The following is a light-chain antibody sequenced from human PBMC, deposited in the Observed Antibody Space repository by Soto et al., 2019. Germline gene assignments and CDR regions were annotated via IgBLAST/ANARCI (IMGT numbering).Light chain of an antibody. V-gene: IGKV3-11*01. CDR1: QSVSMY. CDR3: QHRSNWPPIT. J-gene: IGKJ5*01. CDR2: DTS. Sequence: IVLTQSPATLSLSPGETAALSCRASQSVSMYLAWYQQRPGQAPRLLIYDTSNRATGIPARFSARGFGTDFTLIISNLEPADSAVYYCQHRSNWPPITFGQGTRLEIK.